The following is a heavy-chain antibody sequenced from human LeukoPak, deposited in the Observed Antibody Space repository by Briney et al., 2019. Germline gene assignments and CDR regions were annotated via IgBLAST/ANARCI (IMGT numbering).Heavy chain of an antibody. D-gene: IGHD3-16*02. CDR2: IKQDGSEK. Sequence: GGSLRLSCAASGFTFSSYWMSWVRQAPGKGLEWVANIKQDGSEKYYVDSVKGRFTISRDNAKNSLYLQMNSLRAEDTAVYYCARVMITFGGVIVRHYDYYYMDVWGKGTTVTVSS. J-gene: IGHJ6*03. CDR3: ARVMITFGGVIVRHYDYYYMDV. V-gene: IGHV3-7*04. CDR1: GFTFSSYW.